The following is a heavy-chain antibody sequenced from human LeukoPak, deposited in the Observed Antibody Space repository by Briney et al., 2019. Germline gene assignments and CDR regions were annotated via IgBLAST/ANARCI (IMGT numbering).Heavy chain of an antibody. J-gene: IGHJ4*02. V-gene: IGHV3-7*03. D-gene: IGHD4-17*01. Sequence: PGGSLRLSCAASGFTFSSYWMSWVRQAPGKGLEWVANIKQDGSEKYYVDSVKGRFTISRDNAKNSLYLQMNCLRAEDTAVYYCATMGGHDYGDYYFDYWGQGALVTVSS. CDR3: ATMGGHDYGDYYFDY. CDR2: IKQDGSEK. CDR1: GFTFSSYW.